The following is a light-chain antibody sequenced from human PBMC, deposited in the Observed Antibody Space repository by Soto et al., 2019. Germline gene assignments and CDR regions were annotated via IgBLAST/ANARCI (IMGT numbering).Light chain of an antibody. CDR3: VLYMTSGLRV. CDR1: SGSVSTSDY. J-gene: IGLJ3*02. Sequence: QTVVTQEPSISVSPGGTVTLTCGLNSGSVSTSDYPSWYQQTPGQAPRTLIYGTDTRSSGVPDRFSGSIVGNKAALTITGAQAEDESDYYCVLYMTSGLRVFGGGTKLIVL. CDR2: GTD. V-gene: IGLV8-61*01.